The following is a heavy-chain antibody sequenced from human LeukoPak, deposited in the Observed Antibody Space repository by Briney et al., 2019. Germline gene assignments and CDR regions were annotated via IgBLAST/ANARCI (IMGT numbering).Heavy chain of an antibody. Sequence: GGSLRLSCAASGFTFSDNRMSWVRQAPGKGLEWVSVIYSDGTAYYADSVKGRFTISRDNSKSTLYLQMNSLRADDTAVYYCVRDLTWGQGTLVTVSS. J-gene: IGHJ5*02. CDR1: GFTFSDNR. V-gene: IGHV3-53*01. CDR2: IYSDGTA. CDR3: VRDLT.